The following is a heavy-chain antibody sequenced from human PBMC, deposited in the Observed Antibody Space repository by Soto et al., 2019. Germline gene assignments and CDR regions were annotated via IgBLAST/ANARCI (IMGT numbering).Heavy chain of an antibody. V-gene: IGHV4-59*01. D-gene: IGHD3-22*01. CDR3: AREMCSSGYSPFDH. CDR2: IYYSGST. CDR1: GGSLSGYF. J-gene: IGHJ4*02. Sequence: NPSETLSLTCTVSGGSLSGYFWSWIRQPPGKGLEWIGYIYYSGSTNYTPSLKSRVTMSVDTSKNQISLKLRSVTAADTAVYYCAREMCSSGYSPFDHWGQGTVVTVSS.